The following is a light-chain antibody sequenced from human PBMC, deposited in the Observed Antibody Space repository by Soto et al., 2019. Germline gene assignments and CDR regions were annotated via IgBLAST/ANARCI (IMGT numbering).Light chain of an antibody. CDR1: QGISSS. CDR3: QQLNSYL. V-gene: IGKV1-9*01. Sequence: DIQLTQSPSFLSASVGDRVTITCRASQGISSSLAWYQQKPGKAPKLLIYGASTLQSGVPSRFSGSGSGTEFTLTISSLQPEDFATYYCQQLNSYLFGGGTKVEIK. J-gene: IGKJ4*01. CDR2: GAS.